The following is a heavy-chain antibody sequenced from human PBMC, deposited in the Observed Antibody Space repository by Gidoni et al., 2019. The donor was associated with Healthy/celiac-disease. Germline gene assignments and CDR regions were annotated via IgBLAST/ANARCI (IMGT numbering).Heavy chain of an antibody. D-gene: IGHD2-2*01. CDR1: GFTFSSYA. CDR2: ISGSGGST. Sequence: EVQLLESGGGLVQPGGSLRLSCAASGFTFSSYAMRWVRQAPGQGLEWVSAISGSGGSTYYADSVKGRFTISRDNSKNTLYLQMNSLRAEDTAVYYCAKVKWRGVVVPAAFGIRSGLVNGAFDIWGQGTMVTVSS. J-gene: IGHJ3*02. V-gene: IGHV3-23*01. CDR3: AKVKWRGVVVPAAFGIRSGLVNGAFDI.